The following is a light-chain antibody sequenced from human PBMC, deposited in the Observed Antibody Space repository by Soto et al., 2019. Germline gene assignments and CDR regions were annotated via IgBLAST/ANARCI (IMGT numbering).Light chain of an antibody. CDR1: STDVGGYNY. Sequence: QSALTQPASVSGSPGQSIAISCTGTSTDVGGYNYVSWYQQHPGKAPKLMIYEVSNRPSGVSDRFSGSKSGNTASLTISGLQPGDGADYYGSSYTSSSTLVFGGGPKLPVL. J-gene: IGLJ3*02. V-gene: IGLV2-14*01. CDR2: EVS. CDR3: SSYTSSSTLV.